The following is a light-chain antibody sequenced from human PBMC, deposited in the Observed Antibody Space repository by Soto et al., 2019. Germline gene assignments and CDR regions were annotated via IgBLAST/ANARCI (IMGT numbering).Light chain of an antibody. CDR1: SSDVGGYNY. CDR3: SSYTSSGTDV. V-gene: IGLV2-14*03. CDR2: DVS. Sequence: QSVLTQPASVSVSPGQSITISCTGTSSDVGGYNYVSWYQQHPGKAPKLMIYDVSNRPSGVSYRFSGSKSGNTASLTISGLQAEDEGDFYCSSYTSSGTDVFGTGTKVTVL. J-gene: IGLJ1*01.